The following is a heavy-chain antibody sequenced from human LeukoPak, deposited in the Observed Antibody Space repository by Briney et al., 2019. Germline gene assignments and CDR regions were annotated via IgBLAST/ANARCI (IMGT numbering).Heavy chain of an antibody. V-gene: IGHV2-5*01. CDR3: AHRGGINYYYYYYMDV. CDR2: IYWNDDK. Sequence: SGPTLVKPTQTLTLTCTFSGFSLSTNGVGVGWIRQPPGKALEWLALIYWNDDKRYSPSLESRLTITKDTSKNEVVLTMTNMDPVDTATYYCAHRGGINYYYYYYMDVWGKGTTVTVSS. J-gene: IGHJ6*03. D-gene: IGHD3-16*01. CDR1: GFSLSTNGVG.